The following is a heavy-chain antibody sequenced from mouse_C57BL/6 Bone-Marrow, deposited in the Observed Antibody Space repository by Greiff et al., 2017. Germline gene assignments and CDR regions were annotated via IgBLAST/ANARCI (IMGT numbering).Heavy chain of an antibody. CDR2: IYPRDGST. D-gene: IGHD3-2*02. V-gene: IGHV1-78*01. CDR3: ARLILDSSGAMDY. J-gene: IGHJ4*01. CDR1: GYTFTDHT. Sequence: VQLQQSDAELVKPGASVKISCKVSGYTFTDHTIHWMKQRPDQGLEWIGYIYPRDGSTKYNEKFKGKATLTADKSSSTAYMQLNSLTSEDSAVYFCARLILDSSGAMDYWGQGTSVTVSS.